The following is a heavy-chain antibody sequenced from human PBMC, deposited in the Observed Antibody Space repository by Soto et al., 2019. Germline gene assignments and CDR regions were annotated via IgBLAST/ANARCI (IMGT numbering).Heavy chain of an antibody. V-gene: IGHV1-18*01. CDR2: ISLYSDGT. CDR3: ARVVPGAEAWFGP. J-gene: IGHJ5*02. Sequence: ASVKVSCKTSGYTFSSYGITWVRQAPGQPLEWLGWISLYSDGTNYAQKFQGRVSMTTDTSTTTAYMELRSLRSDDTAVYYCARVVPGAEAWFGPWGQGTLVTVSS. CDR1: GYTFSSYG.